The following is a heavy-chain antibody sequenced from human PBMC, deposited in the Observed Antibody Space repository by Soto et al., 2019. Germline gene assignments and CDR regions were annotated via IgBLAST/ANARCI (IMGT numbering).Heavy chain of an antibody. CDR1: GGSISSGGYY. CDR2: IYYSGST. J-gene: IGHJ4*02. CDR3: VRTVGLEWLLLEAPTYYFDY. D-gene: IGHD3-3*01. Sequence: QVQLQESGPGLVKPSQTLSLTCTVSGGSISSGGYYWSWIRQHPGKGLEWIGYIYYSGSTYYNPSLKSRVTISVDTSKNQFSLKLSSVTAADTAVYYCVRTVGLEWLLLEAPTYYFDYWGQGTLVTVSS. V-gene: IGHV4-31*03.